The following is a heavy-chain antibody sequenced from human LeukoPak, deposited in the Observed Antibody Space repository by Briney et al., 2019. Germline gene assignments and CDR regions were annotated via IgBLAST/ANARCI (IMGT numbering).Heavy chain of an antibody. CDR3: ARGTIAAALVMDY. CDR1: GYDFTTYW. CDR2: IYPGDSDT. D-gene: IGHD6-13*01. V-gene: IGHV5-51*01. Sequence: GESLKISCKGSGYDFTTYWIGWVRQMPGKGLEWMGIIYPGDSDTRYSPSFQGHVTISADKSISTAYLQWSSLKASDTAMYYCARGTIAAALVMDYWGQGTLVTVS. J-gene: IGHJ4*02.